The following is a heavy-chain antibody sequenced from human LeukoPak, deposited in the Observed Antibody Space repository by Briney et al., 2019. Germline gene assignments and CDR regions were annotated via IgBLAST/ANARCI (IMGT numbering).Heavy chain of an antibody. CDR1: GYTFTGYY. Sequence: ASVKVSRKASGYTFTGYYMHWVRQAPGQGLEWMGRINPNSGGTNYAQKFQGRVTMTRDTSISTAYMELSRLRSDDTAVYYCARDRHYDFWSGYSISDAFDYWGQGTLVTVSS. CDR2: INPNSGGT. J-gene: IGHJ4*02. V-gene: IGHV1-2*06. D-gene: IGHD3-3*01. CDR3: ARDRHYDFWSGYSISDAFDY.